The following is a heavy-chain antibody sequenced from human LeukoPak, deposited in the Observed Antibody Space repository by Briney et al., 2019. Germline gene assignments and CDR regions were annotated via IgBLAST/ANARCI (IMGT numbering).Heavy chain of an antibody. CDR1: GFSFTFTKNW. D-gene: IGHD4-17*01. J-gene: IGHJ6*02. V-gene: IGHV5-51*01. CDR3: ARHLATVTASRQYYYYGMDV. Sequence: GESLKISCKASGFSFTFTKNWIGWVRQVPGKGLEWMEIIYPVDSDIRYNPSFQGQVPISVDKSISTTYLQWSSLKASDTAIYYCARHLATVTASRQYYYYGMDVWGQGTTVTVSS. CDR2: IYPVDSDI.